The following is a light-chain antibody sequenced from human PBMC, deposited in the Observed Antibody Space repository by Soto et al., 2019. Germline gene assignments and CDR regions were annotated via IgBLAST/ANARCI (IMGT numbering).Light chain of an antibody. CDR2: DAS. CDR3: HQRQSWPRT. J-gene: IGKJ1*01. Sequence: EIVLTQSPGTLSLSPGERATLSCRASQSVSNNYLAWYQQKPGQAPRLLIYDASNRATGIPARFSGSGSGTDFNLTISDVEPEDFAVYYCHQRQSWPRTFGQGTKVDIK. V-gene: IGKV3-11*01. CDR1: QSVSNNY.